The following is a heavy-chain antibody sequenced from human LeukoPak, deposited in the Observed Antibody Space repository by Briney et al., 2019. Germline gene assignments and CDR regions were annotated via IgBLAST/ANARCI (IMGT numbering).Heavy chain of an antibody. CDR3: TAGFLYSALFDP. J-gene: IGHJ5*02. CDR2: VNPDSGST. CDR1: GYTFTSYD. V-gene: IGHV1-8*01. Sequence: RASVKVSCKASGYTFTSYDINWVRQATGQRLEWMGCVNPDSGSTGYAHKFQGRVTMTRNTSISTAYMELSSLRFEDKAVSCCTAGFLYSALFDPWGQGTLVTVSS. D-gene: IGHD3-10*02.